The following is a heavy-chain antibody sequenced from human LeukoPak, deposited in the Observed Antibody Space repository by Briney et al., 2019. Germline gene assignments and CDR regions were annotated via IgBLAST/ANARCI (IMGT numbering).Heavy chain of an antibody. D-gene: IGHD3-10*01. Sequence: ASVKVSCKASGYTFTGDYMHWVRQAPGQGLEWMGWINPNSGDTNYAQKFQGRVTMTRDTSISTAYMELSRLRSDDTAVYYCARAPHYQGLTSPFEFWGQGTLVTVSS. CDR2: INPNSGDT. V-gene: IGHV1-2*02. CDR3: ARAPHYQGLTSPFEF. CDR1: GYTFTGDY. J-gene: IGHJ4*02.